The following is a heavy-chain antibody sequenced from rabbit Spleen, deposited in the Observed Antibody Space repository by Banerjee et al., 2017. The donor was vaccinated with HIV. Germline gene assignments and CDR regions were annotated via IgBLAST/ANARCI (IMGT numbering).Heavy chain of an antibody. D-gene: IGHD8-1*01. CDR2: INTGTGVT. J-gene: IGHJ6*01. CDR3: ARDTGTSFSPYGMDL. Sequence: QEQLEESGGDLVKPEGSLTLTCTASGFSFSYKFVMCWVRQAPGKGLEWIGCINTGTGVTVYATWAKGRFTCSKTSSTTVTLQMTSLTAADTATYFCARDTGTSFSPYGMDLWGQGTLVTVS. CDR1: GFSFSYKFV. V-gene: IGHV1S45*01.